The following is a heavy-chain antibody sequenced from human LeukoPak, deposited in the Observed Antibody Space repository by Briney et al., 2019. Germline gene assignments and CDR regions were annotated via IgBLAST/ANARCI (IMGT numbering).Heavy chain of an antibody. CDR3: AKIAIAPAATLNWFDP. CDR2: ITGSGGST. V-gene: IGHV3-23*01. D-gene: IGHD2-2*01. J-gene: IGHJ5*02. CDR1: QFKFNNYG. Sequence: GGSLRLSCATSQFKFNNYGMTWVRQAPGKGLEWVSSITGSGGSTQYADSVQGRFTISRDNSKNTLYLQMNSLRAEDTAVYYCAKIAIAPAATLNWFDPWGQGTRVTVSS.